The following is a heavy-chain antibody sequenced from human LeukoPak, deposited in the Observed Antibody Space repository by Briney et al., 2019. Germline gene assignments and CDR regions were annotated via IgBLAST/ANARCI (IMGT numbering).Heavy chain of an antibody. CDR2: ISAYNGNT. Sequence: ASVKVSCKASGYTFTSYGISWVRQAPGQGLEWMGWISAYNGNTNYAQKLKGRVTMTTDTSTSTAYMELRSLRSDDTAVYYCARAILRGTAPYYFDYWGQGTLVTVSS. J-gene: IGHJ4*02. V-gene: IGHV1-18*04. CDR3: ARAILRGTAPYYFDY. D-gene: IGHD6-13*01. CDR1: GYTFTSYG.